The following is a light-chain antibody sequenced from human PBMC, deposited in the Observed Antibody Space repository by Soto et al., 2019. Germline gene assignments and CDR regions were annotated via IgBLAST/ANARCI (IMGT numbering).Light chain of an antibody. CDR2: GAS. Sequence: DILMTQSPSTLSASVGYTFAITCRASQTISSWVAWYQQKPGRAPKLLIFGASTLQNGVPARFSGGGFGTEFTLTITSLQPEDFATYYCHQVYTYPRTFGQGTKVDI. J-gene: IGKJ1*01. V-gene: IGKV1-5*01. CDR3: HQVYTYPRT. CDR1: QTISSW.